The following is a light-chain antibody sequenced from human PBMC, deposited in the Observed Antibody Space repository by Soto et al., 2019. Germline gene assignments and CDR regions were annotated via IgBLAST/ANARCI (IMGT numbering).Light chain of an antibody. Sequence: QSVLTQPASVSGSPGQSITISFTGTSSDVGGYNDVSWYQQHPGKAPKLMIYEVSNRPSGLSNRFSGSKSGNTASLTISGLQAEDEADYYCSSYTSSRTYVFGTGTKVTVL. CDR1: SSDVGGYND. CDR2: EVS. J-gene: IGLJ1*01. CDR3: SSYTSSRTYV. V-gene: IGLV2-14*01.